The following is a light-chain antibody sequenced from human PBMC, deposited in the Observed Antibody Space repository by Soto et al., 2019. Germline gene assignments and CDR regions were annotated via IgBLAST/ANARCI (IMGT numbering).Light chain of an antibody. V-gene: IGKV3-15*01. Sequence: EIVMTQSPATLSVSPGERATLSCRASQSVSSNFAWYQQKPVQAPRLLIYGASTRATGIPARFSGSGSGTEVTLTISSLQSEDFAVYYCQQYNNWPPWTFGQGTKVEIK. CDR3: QQYNNWPPWT. CDR2: GAS. CDR1: QSVSSN. J-gene: IGKJ1*01.